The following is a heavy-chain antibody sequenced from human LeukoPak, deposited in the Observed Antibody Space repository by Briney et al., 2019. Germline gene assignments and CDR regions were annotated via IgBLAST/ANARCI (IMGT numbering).Heavy chain of an antibody. V-gene: IGHV4-39*01. J-gene: IGHJ5*02. Sequence: SETLSLTCTVSGGSISSSSYYWGWIRQPPGKGLEWIGSIYYSGGTYYNPSLKSRVTISVDTSKNQFSLKLSSVTAADTAVYYCAGMVILNWFDPWGQGTLVTVSS. CDR3: AGMVILNWFDP. CDR1: GGSISSSSYY. CDR2: IYYSGGT. D-gene: IGHD3-22*01.